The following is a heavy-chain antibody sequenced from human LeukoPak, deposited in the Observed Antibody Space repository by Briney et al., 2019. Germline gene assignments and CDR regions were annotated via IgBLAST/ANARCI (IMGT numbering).Heavy chain of an antibody. D-gene: IGHD3-3*01. CDR1: GGSISSGSYY. CDR3: ARENDFWSGWGYYFDY. Sequence: SQTLSLTCTVSGGSISSGSYYWSWIRQPAGKGLEWIGRIYTSGSTNYNPSLMSRVTISVDTSKNQFSLKPSSVTAADTAVYYCARENDFWSGWGYYFDYWGQGTLVTVSS. CDR2: IYTSGST. V-gene: IGHV4-61*02. J-gene: IGHJ4*02.